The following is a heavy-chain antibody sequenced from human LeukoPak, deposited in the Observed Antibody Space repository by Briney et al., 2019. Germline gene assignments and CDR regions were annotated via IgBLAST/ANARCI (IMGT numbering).Heavy chain of an antibody. V-gene: IGHV4-34*01. D-gene: IGHD2-21*02. J-gene: IGHJ4*02. Sequence: SETLSLTCGVYGGSFIGYYWSWIRQPPGKGLEWIGEINHSGSTNYNPSLKSRVTISVDTSKNQFSLKLSSVTAADTAVYYCASLIETAGDLFDYWGQGTLVTVSS. CDR3: ASLIETAGDLFDY. CDR2: INHSGST. CDR1: GGSFIGYY.